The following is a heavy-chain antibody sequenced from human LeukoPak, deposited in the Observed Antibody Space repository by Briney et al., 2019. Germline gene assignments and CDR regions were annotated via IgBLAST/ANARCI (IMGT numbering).Heavy chain of an antibody. J-gene: IGHJ5*02. V-gene: IGHV3-30-3*01. CDR2: ISYDRSNE. Sequence: GGSLRLSCAAYGFTFRSYNIQWVRQAPGKGLEWVAVISYDRSNEYYAESVKGRFTISRDDSKNTLYLQMNSLRAEDTAVYYCAREQNHGWFDPWGQGTLVTVSS. CDR1: GFTFRSYN. D-gene: IGHD1-14*01. CDR3: AREQNHGWFDP.